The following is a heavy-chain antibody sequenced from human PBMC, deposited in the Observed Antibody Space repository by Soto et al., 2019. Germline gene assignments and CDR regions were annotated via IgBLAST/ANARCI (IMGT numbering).Heavy chain of an antibody. Sequence: SVKVSCKASGYTFTYRYLHWVRQAPGQALEWMGWITPFNGNTNYAQKFQGRVTITRDRSMSTAYMELSSLRSEDTAMYYCARSYYYDSSGYYYGAFDIWGQGTMVTVSS. CDR1: GYTFTYRY. J-gene: IGHJ3*02. D-gene: IGHD3-22*01. V-gene: IGHV1-45*02. CDR2: ITPFNGNT. CDR3: ARSYYYDSSGYYYGAFDI.